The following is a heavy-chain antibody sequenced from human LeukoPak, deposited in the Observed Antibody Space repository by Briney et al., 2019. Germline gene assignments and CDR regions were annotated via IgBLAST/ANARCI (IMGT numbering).Heavy chain of an antibody. CDR1: GFTFSSYA. CDR2: ISYDGSTK. D-gene: IGHD4-23*01. CDR3: VKDPFYGGNPLFYFDY. J-gene: IGHJ4*02. Sequence: GGSLRLSCAASGFTFSSYAMHWVRQAPGKGLEWVAVISYDGSTKYYADSVKGRFTISRDNSKNTLYLQMNSLRAEDTAVYYCVKDPFYGGNPLFYFDYWGQGTLVTVSS. V-gene: IGHV3-30-3*01.